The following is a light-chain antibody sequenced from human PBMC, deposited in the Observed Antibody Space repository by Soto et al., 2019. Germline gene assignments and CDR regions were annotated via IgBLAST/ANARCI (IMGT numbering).Light chain of an antibody. V-gene: IGLV4-69*01. Sequence: QPVLTQSPSASASLGASVKLTCTLSSGHSSYAIAWHQQQPEKGPRYLMNLNSDGSHSKGDGIPDRFSGSSSGAERYLTISSLQSEDEADYYCQTWGTGIVVLGGGTKLTVL. CDR2: LNSDGSH. J-gene: IGLJ2*01. CDR1: SGHSSYA. CDR3: QTWGTGIVV.